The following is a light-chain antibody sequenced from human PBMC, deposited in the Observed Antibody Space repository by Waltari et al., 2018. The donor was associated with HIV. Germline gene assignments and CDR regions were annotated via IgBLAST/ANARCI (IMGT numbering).Light chain of an antibody. Sequence: DIQMTQSPSSLSASVGDRVTITCRASQSISSYLNWYQQKPGKAPKLLIYAAFSLQSGVPSRFSGSGSGTDFTLTISSLQPEDFATYYCQQSYTTPRLFGPGTKVDIK. CDR3: QQSYTTPRL. CDR2: AAF. J-gene: IGKJ3*01. CDR1: QSISSY. V-gene: IGKV1-39*01.